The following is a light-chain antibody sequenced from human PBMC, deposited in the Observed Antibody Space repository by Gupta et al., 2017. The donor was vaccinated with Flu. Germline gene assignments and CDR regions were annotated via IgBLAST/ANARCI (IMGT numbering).Light chain of an antibody. V-gene: IGKV1-39*01. CDR1: QSISSY. Sequence: DIQMTQSPSSLSASVGDSVTITCRASQSISSYLSWYQHKPGKAPKLLIYAASSLQSGVPSRFSGSGSGTDFALTISRLQPEDFATYYCQQADNVPWTFGQGTKVEI. CDR2: AAS. J-gene: IGKJ1*01. CDR3: QQADNVPWT.